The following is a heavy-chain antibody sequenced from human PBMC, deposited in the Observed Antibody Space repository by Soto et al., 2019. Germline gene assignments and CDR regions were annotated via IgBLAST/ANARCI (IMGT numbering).Heavy chain of an antibody. CDR2: IYHSGIT. CDR1: GGSISSGTYY. J-gene: IGHJ4*02. V-gene: IGHV4-31*03. D-gene: IGHD3-16*02. CDR3: ARCLGADSVWGSYRDRYFAF. Sequence: QVQLQESGPGLVRPLQTLSLTCTVSGGSISSGTYYWSWIRQFPGKGLEWIGYIYHSGITYYNPSLKSRVTTSKDTSRNKFSLRVSSVPAADTTVYSCARCLGADSVWGSYRDRYFAFWRPRLLVTVSP.